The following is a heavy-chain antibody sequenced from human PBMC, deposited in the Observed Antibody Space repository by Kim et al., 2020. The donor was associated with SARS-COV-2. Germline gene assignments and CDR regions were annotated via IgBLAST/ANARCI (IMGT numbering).Heavy chain of an antibody. D-gene: IGHD3-22*01. J-gene: IGHJ4*02. CDR1: GFTFSSYG. Sequence: GGSLRLSCAASGFTFSSYGMHWVRQAPGKGLEWVAVISYDGSNKYYADSVKGRFTISRDNSKNTLYLQMNSLRAEDTAVYYCAKDRLASSSYDSSGYYGTFDYWGQGTLVTVSS. CDR3: AKDRLASSSYDSSGYYGTFDY. CDR2: ISYDGSNK. V-gene: IGHV3-30*18.